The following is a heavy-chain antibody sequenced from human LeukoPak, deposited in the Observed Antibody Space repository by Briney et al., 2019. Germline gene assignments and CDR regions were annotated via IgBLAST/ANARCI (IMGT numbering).Heavy chain of an antibody. CDR3: ASIGGDYGDHGDFSYMDV. V-gene: IGHV1-46*01. Sequence: ASVKVSCKASGYTFTSYYMHWVRQAPGQGLEWMGIINPSGGSTSYAQKFQGRVTMTRDMSTSTVYMELSSLRSEDTAVYYCASIGGDYGDHGDFSYMDVWSKGTTVTVS. CDR1: GYTFTSYY. J-gene: IGHJ6*03. CDR2: INPSGGST. D-gene: IGHD4-17*01.